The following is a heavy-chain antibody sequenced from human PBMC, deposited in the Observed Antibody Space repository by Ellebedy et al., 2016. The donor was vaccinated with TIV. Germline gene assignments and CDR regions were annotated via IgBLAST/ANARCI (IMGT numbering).Heavy chain of an antibody. V-gene: IGHV1-18*01. CDR1: GYTFISYG. CDR2: ISAYNGNT. J-gene: IGHJ4*02. Sequence: AASVKVSCKASGYTFISYGISWVRQAPGQGLEWMGWISAYNGNTNYAQKLQGRVTMTTDTSTSTAYMDLTSLRSEDTAVYYCARGIVGATAAGPFDYWGQGTLVTFSS. D-gene: IGHD1-26*01. CDR3: ARGIVGATAAGPFDY.